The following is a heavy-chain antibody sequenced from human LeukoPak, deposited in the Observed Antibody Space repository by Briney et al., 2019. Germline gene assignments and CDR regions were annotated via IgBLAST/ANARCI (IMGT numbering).Heavy chain of an antibody. D-gene: IGHD3-22*01. CDR3: ARARQDYYDSSYFDY. Sequence: GGSLRLSCAASRFTFSSYSMNWVRQAPGKGLEWVSSISSSSSYIYYADSVEGRFTISRDNAKNSLYLQMNSLRAEDTAVYYCARARQDYYDSSYFDYWGQGTLVTVSS. V-gene: IGHV3-21*01. J-gene: IGHJ4*02. CDR2: ISSSSSYI. CDR1: RFTFSSYS.